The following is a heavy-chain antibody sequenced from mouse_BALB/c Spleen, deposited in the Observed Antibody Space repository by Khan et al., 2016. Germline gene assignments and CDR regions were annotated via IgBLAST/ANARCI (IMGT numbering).Heavy chain of an antibody. J-gene: IGHJ2*01. CDR3: ARYYYGSSYFDY. CDR1: GYSITSDYA. Sequence: EVQLQESGPGLVKPSQSLSLTCTVTGYSITSDYAWNWIRQFPGNKLEWMGYISYSGSTTYNPSLKSRISITRDTSKNQFFLHLNSVTTEDTATYYCARYYYGSSYFDYWGQGTTLTVSS. V-gene: IGHV3-2*02. CDR2: ISYSGST. D-gene: IGHD1-1*01.